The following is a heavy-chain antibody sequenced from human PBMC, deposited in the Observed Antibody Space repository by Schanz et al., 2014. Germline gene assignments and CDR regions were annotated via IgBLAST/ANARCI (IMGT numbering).Heavy chain of an antibody. Sequence: QVQLQESGPRLVKPSQTLSLTCTVSGGSISSGAYSWSWIRQPPGKRPEWIGYIYSSGSTYYNPSLKSRVSRQIDTSKNQFSLKLSSVTAADTAVYYCARDRGMTTSDYYYGMDVWGQGTTVTVSS. D-gene: IGHD4-17*01. CDR3: ARDRGMTTSDYYYGMDV. V-gene: IGHV4-30-4*07. CDR2: IYSSGST. J-gene: IGHJ6*02. CDR1: GGSISSGAYS.